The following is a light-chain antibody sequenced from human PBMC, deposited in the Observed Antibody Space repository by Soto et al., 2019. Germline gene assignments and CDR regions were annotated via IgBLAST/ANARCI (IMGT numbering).Light chain of an antibody. CDR1: QSISNH. CDR3: QQFYTYLLT. J-gene: IGKJ4*01. CDR2: AAS. Sequence: DIQMTQSPSSLSASVEDRVIITCRASQSISNHLNWYQQKPGKAPKLLIFAASSLQSGVPSRFSGSRSGPDFTLTISSLQPEDFATYYCQQFYTYLLTFGGGTKVDIK. V-gene: IGKV1-39*01.